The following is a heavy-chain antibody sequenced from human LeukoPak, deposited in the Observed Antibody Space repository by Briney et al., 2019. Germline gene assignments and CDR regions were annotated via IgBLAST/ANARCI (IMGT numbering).Heavy chain of an antibody. V-gene: IGHV3-30*04. CDR1: GFTFSGYA. Sequence: GGSLRLSCAASGFTFSGYAMHWVRQAPGKGLEWVAVISYDGSNKYYADSVKGRFTISRDNSKNTLYLQMNSLRAEDTAVYYCARRESTPPDNWGQGTLVTVSS. CDR3: ARRESTPPDN. D-gene: IGHD1-26*01. J-gene: IGHJ4*02. CDR2: ISYDGSNK.